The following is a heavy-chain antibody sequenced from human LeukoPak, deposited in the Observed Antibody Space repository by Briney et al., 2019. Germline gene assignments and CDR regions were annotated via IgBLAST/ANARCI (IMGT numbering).Heavy chain of an antibody. CDR3: ARDIGAARSDY. Sequence: SETLSLTCSVSGGSIISYYWSWIRQPPGKGLEWIGYIYYSGSAKYNPSLKSRVTISVDTSKNQFSLKLTSVTAADTAVYYCARDIGAARSDYWGQGTLVTISS. CDR2: IYYSGSA. CDR1: GGSIISYY. J-gene: IGHJ4*02. V-gene: IGHV4-59*13. D-gene: IGHD6-6*01.